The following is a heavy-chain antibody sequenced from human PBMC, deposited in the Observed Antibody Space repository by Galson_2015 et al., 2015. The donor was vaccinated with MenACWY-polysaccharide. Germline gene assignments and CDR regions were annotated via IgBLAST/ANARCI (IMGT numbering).Heavy chain of an antibody. Sequence: CAISGDSVSSNSAAWNWIRQSPSRGLEWLGRTYYRSKWYKYYAPSVKSRMTINVDTAKNQFSLQLNSVTPEDTAMYYCASQGIAVAGVIDYWGQGTLVTVSS. V-gene: IGHV6-1*01. J-gene: IGHJ4*02. CDR1: GDSVSSNSAA. CDR2: TYYRSKWYK. CDR3: ASQGIAVAGVIDY. D-gene: IGHD6-19*01.